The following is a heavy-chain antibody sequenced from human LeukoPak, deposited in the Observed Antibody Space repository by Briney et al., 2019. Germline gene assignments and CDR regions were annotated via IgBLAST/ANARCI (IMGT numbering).Heavy chain of an antibody. Sequence: SVKVSCKASGGTLSSYAISWVRQAPGQGLEWMGRIIPIFGTANYAQKFQGRVTITTDESTSTAYMELSSLRSEDTAVYYRARDFYSFGGLTPPFQHWGQGTLVTVSS. CDR2: IIPIFGTA. J-gene: IGHJ1*01. D-gene: IGHD3-10*01. CDR1: GGTLSSYA. CDR3: ARDFYSFGGLTPPFQH. V-gene: IGHV1-69*05.